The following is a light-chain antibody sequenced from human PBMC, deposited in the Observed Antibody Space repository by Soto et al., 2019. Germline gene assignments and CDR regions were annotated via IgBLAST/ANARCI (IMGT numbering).Light chain of an antibody. Sequence: RMSQSPATLSASVGDRVTITCRASHSISSRVAWYQQKPGKAPKLLIYDASSWESGVPARFSGSGSGRELTPTISSLQSEDDATYYCNQYYSYPPWTFGQGTKVDI. CDR1: HSISSR. J-gene: IGKJ1*01. CDR3: NQYYSYPPWT. CDR2: DAS. V-gene: IGKV1-5*01.